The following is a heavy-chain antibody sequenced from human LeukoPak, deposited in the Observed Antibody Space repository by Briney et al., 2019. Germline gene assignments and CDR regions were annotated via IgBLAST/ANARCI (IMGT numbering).Heavy chain of an antibody. CDR3: AGSKSSGQTFDI. CDR2: IYTSGST. CDR1: GGSFSGYY. D-gene: IGHD3-22*01. J-gene: IGHJ3*02. Sequence: SETLSLTCAVYGGSFSGYYWSWIRQPPGKGLEWIGRIYTSGSTNYNPSLKSRVTISVDMSKNQFSLKLSSVTAADTAVYYCAGSKSSGQTFDIWGQGTMVTVSS. V-gene: IGHV4-4*08.